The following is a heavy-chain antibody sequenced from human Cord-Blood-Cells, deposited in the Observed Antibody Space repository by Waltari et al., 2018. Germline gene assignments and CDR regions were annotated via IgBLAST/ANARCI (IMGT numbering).Heavy chain of an antibody. CDR2: FDPEDGET. Sequence: QVQLVQSGAAVKKPGASVEVSCKVSGYTLPEFFMLCVRLAPGKGLEWMGGFDPEDGETIYAQKFQGRVTMTEDTSTDTAYMELSSLRSEDTAVYYCATGYYDFWSGFTTNWFDPWGQGTLVTVSS. V-gene: IGHV1-24*01. CDR1: GYTLPEFF. D-gene: IGHD3-3*01. CDR3: ATGYYDFWSGFTTNWFDP. J-gene: IGHJ5*02.